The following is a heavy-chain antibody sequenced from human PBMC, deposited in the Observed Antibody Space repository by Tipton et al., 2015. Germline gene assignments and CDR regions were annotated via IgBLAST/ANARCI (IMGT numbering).Heavy chain of an antibody. CDR3: AKVHRDFGVILL. V-gene: IGHV1-69*01. Sequence: QSGAEVKKPGSSVKVSCKASGGNFSSYAISWVRQAPGQGLEWMGGIIPMFGTANYAQMFQGRVTITADEFTNTVYMELSSLRSEDTAVYYCAKVHRDFGVILLWGQGTLVTVSS. D-gene: IGHD3-3*01. J-gene: IGHJ4*02. CDR1: GGNFSSYA. CDR2: IIPMFGTA.